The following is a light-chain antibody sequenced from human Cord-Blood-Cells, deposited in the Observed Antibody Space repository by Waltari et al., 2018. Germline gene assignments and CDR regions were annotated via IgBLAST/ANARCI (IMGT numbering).Light chain of an antibody. V-gene: IGKV3-20*01. J-gene: IGKJ2*03. CDR1: QSVSSSY. Sequence: EIVLTQSSGTLSLFPGGRGTISCRASQSVSSSYLAWYQQKPGQAPRLLIYGASSRATGIPDRFSGSGSGTDFTLTISRLEPEDFAVYYCQQYGSSPYSFGQGTKLEIK. CDR3: QQYGSSPYS. CDR2: GAS.